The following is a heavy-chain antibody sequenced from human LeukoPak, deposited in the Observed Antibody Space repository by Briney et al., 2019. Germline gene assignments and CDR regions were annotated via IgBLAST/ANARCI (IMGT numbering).Heavy chain of an antibody. CDR2: VSGSGGST. CDR3: ARVATVTTDFDY. V-gene: IGHV3-23*01. D-gene: IGHD4-17*01. CDR1: GFTFSNYA. J-gene: IGHJ4*02. Sequence: GGSLRLSCAASGFTFSNYAMSWVRQAPGKGLEWVSVVSGSGGSTYYADSVKGRFTISRDNAKNSLFLQMNSLRAEDTAVYYCARVATVTTDFDYWGLGTLVTVSS.